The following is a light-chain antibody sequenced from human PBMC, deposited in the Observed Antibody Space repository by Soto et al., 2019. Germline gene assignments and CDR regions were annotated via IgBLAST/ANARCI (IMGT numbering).Light chain of an antibody. CDR1: QSISSW. CDR2: KAS. CDR3: QQYNSYPWT. V-gene: IGKV1-5*03. J-gene: IGKJ1*01. Sequence: DIQMTQSPSTLSASVGDRVTITCRASQSISSWLAWYQQKPGKAPKLLIYKASTLESGVPSNFSGSGSGTEFTLTISSLQPEDFATYYCQQYNSYPWTFRQGPKLDIK.